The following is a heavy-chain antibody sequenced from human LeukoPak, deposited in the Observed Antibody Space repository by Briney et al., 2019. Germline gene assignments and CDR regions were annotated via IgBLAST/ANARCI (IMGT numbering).Heavy chain of an antibody. CDR1: GGTFSSYA. CDR2: IIPILGIA. J-gene: IGHJ4*02. V-gene: IGHV1-69*04. CDR3: ARSYNGSSGYSSGWYLDY. Sequence: ASVKVSCKASGGTFSSYAISWVRQAPGQGLEWMGRIIPILGIANYAQKFQDRVAITADKSTSTAYMELSSLRSEDTAVYYCARSYNGSSGYSSGWYLDYWGQGTLVTVSS. D-gene: IGHD6-19*01.